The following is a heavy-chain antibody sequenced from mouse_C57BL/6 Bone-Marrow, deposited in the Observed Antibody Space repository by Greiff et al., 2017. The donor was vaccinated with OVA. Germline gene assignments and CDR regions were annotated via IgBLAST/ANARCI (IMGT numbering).Heavy chain of an antibody. D-gene: IGHD2-1*01. V-gene: IGHV1-80*01. CDR1: GYAFSSYW. J-gene: IGHJ4*01. CDR2: IYPGDGDN. Sequence: VHLVESGAELVQPGASVKISCKASGYAFSSYWMNWVKQRPGKGLEWIGQIYPGDGDNNYNGKFKGKATLTADKYSSTAYMQLSSLTSEDSAVYFGARKLLSYAMDDGGQGTAVTVSS. CDR3: ARKLLSYAMDD.